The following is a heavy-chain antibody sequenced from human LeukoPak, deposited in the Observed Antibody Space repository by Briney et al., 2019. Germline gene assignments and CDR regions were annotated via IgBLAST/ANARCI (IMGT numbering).Heavy chain of an antibody. CDR1: GFDCSRYW. Sequence: PGGSLRLSCAASGFDCSRYWMTWVRQAPGKGLEWVANIEQDGGEEYYVDSVKGRFTISRDNAKNSLYLQMNSLRVEDTAVYYCARGRHVDWLFDYWGQGTLVTVSS. J-gene: IGHJ4*02. V-gene: IGHV3-7*03. D-gene: IGHD3-9*01. CDR3: ARGRHVDWLFDY. CDR2: IEQDGGEE.